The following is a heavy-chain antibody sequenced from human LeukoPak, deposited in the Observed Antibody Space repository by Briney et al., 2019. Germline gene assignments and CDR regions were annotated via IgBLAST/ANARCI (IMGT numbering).Heavy chain of an antibody. Sequence: GASVKVSCKASGYTFTDYYMHWVQQAPGKGLEWMGRVDPEDGETIYAEKFQGRVTITADTSTDTAYMELSSLRSGDTAVYYCATGDFWSGFVVARLWPFDYWGQGALVTVSS. CDR1: GYTFTDYY. V-gene: IGHV1-69-2*01. CDR2: VDPEDGET. J-gene: IGHJ4*02. D-gene: IGHD3-3*01. CDR3: ATGDFWSGFVVARLWPFDY.